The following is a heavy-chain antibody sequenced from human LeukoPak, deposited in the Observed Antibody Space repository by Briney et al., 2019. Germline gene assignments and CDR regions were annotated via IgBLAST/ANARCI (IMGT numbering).Heavy chain of an antibody. Sequence: GGSVRLSCAASGFTVSSNYMSWVRQAPGKGLEWVSVIYSGGSTCYADSVKGRFTISRDNSKNTLYLQMNSLRAEDTAVYYCARGSLSGTSYDYWGQGTLVTVPS. D-gene: IGHD3-10*01. V-gene: IGHV3-66*01. CDR1: GFTVSSNY. J-gene: IGHJ4*02. CDR3: ARGSLSGTSYDY. CDR2: IYSGGST.